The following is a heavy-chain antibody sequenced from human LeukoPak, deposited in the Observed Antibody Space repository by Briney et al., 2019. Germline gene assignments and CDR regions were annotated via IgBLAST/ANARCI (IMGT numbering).Heavy chain of an antibody. CDR3: AKDYGVTGTGGAWLDP. D-gene: IGHD1-20*01. CDR1: GFTFSRYG. J-gene: IGHJ5*02. CDR2: IRYDGSNK. V-gene: IGHV3-30*02. Sequence: GGSLRLSCAASGFTFSRYGMHWVRQAPGKGLEWVAFIRYDGSNKYYADSVKGRFTISRDNSKNTLYLQMNGLRPEDTAEYYCAKDYGVTGTGGAWLDPWGQGTLVTVSS.